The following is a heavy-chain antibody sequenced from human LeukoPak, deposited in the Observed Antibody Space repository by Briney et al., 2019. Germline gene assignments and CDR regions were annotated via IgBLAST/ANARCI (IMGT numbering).Heavy chain of an antibody. Sequence: GGSLRLSCAASGFTVSSNYMSWVRQAPGKGLEWVAVIWYDGSNKYYADSVKGRFTISRDNSKNTLYLQMNSLRAEDTAVYYCARGNDYGDFFDYWGQGTLVTVSS. CDR1: GFTVSSNY. J-gene: IGHJ4*02. V-gene: IGHV3-33*08. D-gene: IGHD4-17*01. CDR3: ARGNDYGDFFDY. CDR2: IWYDGSNK.